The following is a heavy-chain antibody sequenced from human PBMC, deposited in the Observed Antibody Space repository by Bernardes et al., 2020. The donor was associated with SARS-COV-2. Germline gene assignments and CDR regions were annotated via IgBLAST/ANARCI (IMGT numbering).Heavy chain of an antibody. CDR2: IIPIFGTA. CDR1: GGTFSSYA. D-gene: IGHD3-16*01. J-gene: IGHJ6*02. V-gene: IGHV1-69*13. CDR3: ARKSLETEGFGPYYYYYGMDV. Sequence: SVKVSCKASGGTFSSYAISWVRQAPGQGLEWMGGIIPIFGTANYAQKFQGRVTITADESTSTAYMELSSLRSEDTAVYYCARKSLETEGFGPYYYYYGMDVWGQGTTVTVSS.